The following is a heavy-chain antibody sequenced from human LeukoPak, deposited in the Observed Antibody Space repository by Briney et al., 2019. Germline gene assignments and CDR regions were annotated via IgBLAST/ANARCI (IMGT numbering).Heavy chain of an antibody. Sequence: GGSLRLSCAASGFTFSSYGMLWVRQAPGKGLEGVAFIRYDGSNKYYADYVKGRFTISRDNSKNTLYLQMNSLRAEDTAVYYCAKTWAYYYDSSGYRPIVYWGQGTLVTVSS. CDR3: AKTWAYYYDSSGYRPIVY. J-gene: IGHJ4*02. CDR2: IRYDGSNK. D-gene: IGHD3-22*01. CDR1: GFTFSSYG. V-gene: IGHV3-30*02.